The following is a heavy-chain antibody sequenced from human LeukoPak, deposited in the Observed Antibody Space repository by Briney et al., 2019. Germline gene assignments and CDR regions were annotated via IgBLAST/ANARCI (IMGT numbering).Heavy chain of an antibody. CDR3: ARAKAYFFDY. Sequence: GRSLRLSCAASGFTFSRNVMHWVRQAPGKGLQYVSDISSNGDSTYYADSVKGRFTISRDNSKNTLYLQMGSLRAEDMAVYYCARAKAYFFDYWGQGTLVTVSS. J-gene: IGHJ4*02. CDR1: GFTFSRNV. V-gene: IGHV3-64*02. CDR2: ISSNGDST.